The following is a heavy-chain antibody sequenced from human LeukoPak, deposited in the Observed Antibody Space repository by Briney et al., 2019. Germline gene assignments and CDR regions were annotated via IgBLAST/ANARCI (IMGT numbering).Heavy chain of an antibody. V-gene: IGHV3-74*01. D-gene: IGHD1-26*01. Sequence: GGSLRLSCAASGFTFSNYWMNWLRKAPGQGLVWLSRINDAGRDISYADSVKGRFTSSRDNAKNTLYLQMNSLRAEDTAVYYCTRIRVGAHQLEYWGQGTLVTVST. CDR2: INDAGRDI. CDR1: GFTFSNYW. J-gene: IGHJ4*02. CDR3: TRIRVGAHQLEY.